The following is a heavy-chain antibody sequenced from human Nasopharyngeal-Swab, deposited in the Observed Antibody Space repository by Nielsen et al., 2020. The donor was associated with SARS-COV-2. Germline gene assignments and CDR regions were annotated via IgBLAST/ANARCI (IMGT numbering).Heavy chain of an antibody. D-gene: IGHD4-17*01. CDR2: ISSSSSYI. CDR1: GFTFSSYS. CDR3: ARDLSTTVTTRGVLDY. J-gene: IGHJ4*02. Sequence: GESLKISCAASGFTFSSYSMNWVRQAPGKGLEWVSSISSSSSYIYYADSVKGRFTISRDNAENSLYLQMNSLRAEDTAVYYCARDLSTTVTTRGVLDYWGQGTLVTVSS. V-gene: IGHV3-21*01.